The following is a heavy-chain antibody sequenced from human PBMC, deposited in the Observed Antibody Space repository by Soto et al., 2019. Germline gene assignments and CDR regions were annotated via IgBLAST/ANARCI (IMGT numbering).Heavy chain of an antibody. D-gene: IGHD2-2*01. Sequence: QVQLQESGPGLVKPSETLSLSCTVSGDSFSNYYCNWVRKSAGKGLEWIGRIYPTGSTTYNPSLKSRLTMSVDTSKHQFSLGLTSMTGADTAVYYCATGRSEVVPGAMDTWGQGTLVTVSS. J-gene: IGHJ5*02. V-gene: IGHV4-4*07. CDR1: GDSFSNYY. CDR2: IYPTGST. CDR3: ATGRSEVVPGAMDT.